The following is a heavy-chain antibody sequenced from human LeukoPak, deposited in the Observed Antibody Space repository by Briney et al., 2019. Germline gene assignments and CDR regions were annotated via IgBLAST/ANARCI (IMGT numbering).Heavy chain of an antibody. Sequence: ASVKVSCKASGYTFTSYGISWVRQAPGQGLEWMGWISAYNGNTNYAQKLQGRVTMTTDTSTSTAYMELSRLRSDDTAVYYCARLSPFRAAGQTFDYWGQGTLVTVSS. J-gene: IGHJ4*02. CDR2: ISAYNGNT. D-gene: IGHD6-13*01. CDR3: ARLSPFRAAGQTFDY. V-gene: IGHV1-18*01. CDR1: GYTFTSYG.